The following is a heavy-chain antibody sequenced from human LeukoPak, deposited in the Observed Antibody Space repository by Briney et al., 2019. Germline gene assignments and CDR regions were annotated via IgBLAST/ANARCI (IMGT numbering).Heavy chain of an antibody. CDR3: AKAGSSGWYAFDY. Sequence: PGGSLRLSCAASGFTFSSYGMHWVRQAPGKGLEWVAVISYDGSNKYYADSVKGRFTISRDNSKNTLYLQMNSLRAGDTAVYYCAKAGSSGWYAFDYWGQGALVTVSS. V-gene: IGHV3-30*18. J-gene: IGHJ4*02. CDR2: ISYDGSNK. D-gene: IGHD6-19*01. CDR1: GFTFSSYG.